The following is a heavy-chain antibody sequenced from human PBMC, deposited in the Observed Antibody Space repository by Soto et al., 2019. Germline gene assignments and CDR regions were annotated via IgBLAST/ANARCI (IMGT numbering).Heavy chain of an antibody. V-gene: IGHV4-34*01. J-gene: IGHJ4*02. D-gene: IGHD2-2*01. CDR2: VNHSGTT. CDR1: GGPFRGYY. CDR3: ARGTGYCSSIKCDASLRLRFDS. Sequence: HVQLQHWGAGRLKPSETLSLTCAAYGGPFRGYYWTWFHHSLEKGLEWIGEVNHSGTTYYNPSLNHLSTPSGQSPKVLLTLRRSCVIYQCTAVYYCARGTGYCSSIKCDASLRLRFDSWGQGTPVPGTS.